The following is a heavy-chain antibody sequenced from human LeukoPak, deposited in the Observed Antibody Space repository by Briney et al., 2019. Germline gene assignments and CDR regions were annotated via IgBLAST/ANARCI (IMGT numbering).Heavy chain of an antibody. J-gene: IGHJ4*02. CDR1: GLAFSDSY. D-gene: IGHD3-22*01. V-gene: IGHV3-11*01. CDR2: ISGSGSTI. CDR3: AKDRGRYYDSSGYYWGYYFDS. Sequence: GGSLRLSCAVSGLAFSDSYMSWIRQAPGRGLEWISYISGSGSTIYHADSVKGRFTISRDNSKNTLYLQMSSLRAEDTAVYYCAKDRGRYYDSSGYYWGYYFDSWGQGILVTVST.